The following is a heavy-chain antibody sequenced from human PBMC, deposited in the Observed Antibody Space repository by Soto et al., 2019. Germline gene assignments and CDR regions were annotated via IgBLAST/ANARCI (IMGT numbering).Heavy chain of an antibody. J-gene: IGHJ4*02. D-gene: IGHD6-13*01. CDR2: IYHSGNT. CDR3: ASGEDSSSWPFDY. V-gene: IGHV4-30-2*01. CDR1: GGSISSGCYY. Sequence: SETLSLTCAVSGGSISSGCYYCSWIRQPPGKGLEWIGYIYHSGNTYYNPSLKSRVTISVDRSKNQFSLTLSSVTAADTAVYYCASGEDSSSWPFDYWGQGTLVTVSS.